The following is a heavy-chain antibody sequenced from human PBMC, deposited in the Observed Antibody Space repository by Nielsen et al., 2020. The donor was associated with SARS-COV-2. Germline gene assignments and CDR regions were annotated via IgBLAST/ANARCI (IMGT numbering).Heavy chain of an antibody. CDR2: ISSSGSTI. J-gene: IGHJ4*02. CDR3: ARDTVLWFGELRPFDY. Sequence: WIRQPPGKGLEWVSYISSSGSTIYYADSVKGRFTISRDNAKNSLYLQMNSLRAEDTAVYYCARDTVLWFGELRPFDYWGQGILVTVSS. D-gene: IGHD3-10*01. V-gene: IGHV3-48*03.